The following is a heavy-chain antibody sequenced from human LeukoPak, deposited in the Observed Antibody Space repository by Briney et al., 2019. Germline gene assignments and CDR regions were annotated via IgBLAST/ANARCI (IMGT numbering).Heavy chain of an antibody. J-gene: IGHJ5*02. V-gene: IGHV1-8*01. CDR3: ARVFAAAGIPTEFDP. Sequence: ASVKVSCKASRYTFTSYDINWVRQATGQGLEWMGWMNPNSGNTGYAQKFQGRVTMTRNTSISTAYMELSSLRSEDTAVYYCARVFAAAGIPTEFDPWGQGTLVTVSS. CDR1: RYTFTSYD. CDR2: MNPNSGNT. D-gene: IGHD6-13*01.